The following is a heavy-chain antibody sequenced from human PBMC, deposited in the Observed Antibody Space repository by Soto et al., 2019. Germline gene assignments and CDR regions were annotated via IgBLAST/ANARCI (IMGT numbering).Heavy chain of an antibody. V-gene: IGHV4-59*01. CDR3: ARRVDILTGYYHSYYMDV. D-gene: IGHD3-9*01. Sequence: PSETLSLSCTVSGGSISSYYWSWIRQPPGKGLEWIGYIYYSGSTNYNPSLKSRVTISVDTSKNQFSLKLSSVTAADTAVYYCARRVDILTGYYHSYYMDVWGKGTTVTVSS. CDR2: IYYSGST. J-gene: IGHJ6*03. CDR1: GGSISSYY.